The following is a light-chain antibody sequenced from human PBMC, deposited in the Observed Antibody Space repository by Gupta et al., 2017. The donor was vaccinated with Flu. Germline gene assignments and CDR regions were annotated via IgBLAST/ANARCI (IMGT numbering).Light chain of an antibody. Sequence: SSSNIENNYVAWYQQLPGTAPKLLIYENNKRPSGIPDRFSGSKSDTSATLGITGLQTGDEAGYYCGTWDSSLSAWVFGGGTKLTVL. CDR1: SSNIENNY. CDR3: GTWDSSLSAWV. J-gene: IGLJ3*02. CDR2: ENN. V-gene: IGLV1-51*02.